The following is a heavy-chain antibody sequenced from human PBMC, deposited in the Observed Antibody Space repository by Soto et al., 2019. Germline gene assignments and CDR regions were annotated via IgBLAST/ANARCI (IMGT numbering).Heavy chain of an antibody. J-gene: IGHJ4*02. V-gene: IGHV3-33*08. CDR1: GFTFSTYG. Sequence: PGGSLRLSCAASGFTFSTYGMHWVRQAPGKGLEWVAVIWYDGSNKYYADSVKGRFTISRDNSKNTLYLQMNSLRAEDTAVYYCAREYSSSRYFDYWGQGTLVTAPQ. CDR2: IWYDGSNK. CDR3: AREYSSSRYFDY. D-gene: IGHD6-13*01.